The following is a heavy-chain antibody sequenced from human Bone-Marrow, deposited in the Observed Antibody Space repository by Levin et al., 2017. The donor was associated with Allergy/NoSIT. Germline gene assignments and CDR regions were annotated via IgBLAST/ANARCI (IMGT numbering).Heavy chain of an antibody. V-gene: IGHV3-30*18. CDR1: GFSFNNYG. Sequence: PGGSLRLSCAASGFSFNNYGMHWVRQAPGKGLEWVAMISDDGSEKYYTGSVKGRFTLSRDNSKNTVYLQMNSLRHEDTAVYFCGQDVTDMAERGESYYGVDVWGPGTTVNVSS. CDR3: GQDVTDMAERGESYYGVDV. D-gene: IGHD1-1*01. CDR2: ISDDGSEK. J-gene: IGHJ6*02.